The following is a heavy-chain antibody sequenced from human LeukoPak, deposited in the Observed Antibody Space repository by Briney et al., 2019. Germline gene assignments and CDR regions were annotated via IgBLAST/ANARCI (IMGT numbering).Heavy chain of an antibody. Sequence: GGSLRLSCAASGFTFSSYAMHWVRQAPGKGLEWVAVISYDGSDKYYADSVKGRFTISRDNSKNTLYLQMNSLRAEDTAVYYCASGENPLSVLHRDWYFDLWGRGTLVTVSS. CDR2: ISYDGSDK. J-gene: IGHJ2*01. CDR1: GFTFSSYA. D-gene: IGHD3-10*01. V-gene: IGHV3-30-3*01. CDR3: ASGENPLSVLHRDWYFDL.